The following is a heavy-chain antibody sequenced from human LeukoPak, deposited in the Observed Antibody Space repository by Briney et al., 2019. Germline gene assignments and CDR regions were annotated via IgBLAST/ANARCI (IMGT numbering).Heavy chain of an antibody. Sequence: SETLSLTCTVSGVAISSTSYYWGWIRQPPGKGLEWIGSIYYSGSTYYNPSLKSRVTISVDTSKNQFSPNLTSVTAADTAVYYCARHPRGGSCDPWGQGTLVTVSS. CDR2: IYYSGST. CDR1: GVAISSTSYY. D-gene: IGHD1-26*01. J-gene: IGHJ5*02. V-gene: IGHV4-39*01. CDR3: ARHPRGGSCDP.